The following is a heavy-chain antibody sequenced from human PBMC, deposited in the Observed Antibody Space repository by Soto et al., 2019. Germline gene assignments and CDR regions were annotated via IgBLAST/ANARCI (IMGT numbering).Heavy chain of an antibody. Sequence: SVKVSCKASGGTFSSHAISWVRQAPGQGLEWMGGIIPIFGTANYAQKFQGRVTITADKSTSTAYMELSSLRSEDTAVYYCARGYYDFWSGYYLDYWGQGTLVTVSS. V-gene: IGHV1-69*06. J-gene: IGHJ4*02. CDR2: IIPIFGTA. CDR3: ARGYYDFWSGYYLDY. D-gene: IGHD3-3*01. CDR1: GGTFSSHA.